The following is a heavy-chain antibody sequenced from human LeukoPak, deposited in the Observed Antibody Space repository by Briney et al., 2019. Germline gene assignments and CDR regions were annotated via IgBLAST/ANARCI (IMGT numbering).Heavy chain of an antibody. V-gene: IGHV3-9*01. CDR1: GFTFDDYA. CDR3: VKSYYGSGSSQLSSPDYFYMDV. CDR2: ISWNSGSI. Sequence: GRSLRLSCAASGFTFDDYAMHWVRQAPGKGLEWVSGISWNSGSIGYADSVKGRFTISRGNAKNSLYLQMNSLRAEDTAVYYCVKSYYGSGSSQLSSPDYFYMDVWGKGTTVTVSS. J-gene: IGHJ6*03. D-gene: IGHD3-10*01.